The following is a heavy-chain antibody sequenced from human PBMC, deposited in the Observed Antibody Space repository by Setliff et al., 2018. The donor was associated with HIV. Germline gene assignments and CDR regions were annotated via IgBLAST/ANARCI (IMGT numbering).Heavy chain of an antibody. D-gene: IGHD2-21*02. CDR2: IYSTGNT. CDR1: GGSISSGRYF. V-gene: IGHV4-31*03. J-gene: IGHJ4*02. CDR3: ARGGRKDLTDN. Sequence: SETLSLSCNVSGGSISSGRYFWSWIRQPPGGGLEWIGYIYSTGNTYYNPSLKSRVSISLDTSENQFSLNLASVTVADTAVYYCARGGRKDLTDNWGQGSLVTVSS.